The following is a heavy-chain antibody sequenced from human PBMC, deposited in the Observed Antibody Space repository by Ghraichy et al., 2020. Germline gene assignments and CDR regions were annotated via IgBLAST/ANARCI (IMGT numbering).Heavy chain of an antibody. Sequence: LSLTCAASGFTFSSYWMHWVRQAPGKGLVWVSRINSDGSSTSYADSVKGRFTISRDNAKNTLYLQMNSLRAEDTAVYYCARDADYYYGMDVWGQGTTVTVSS. V-gene: IGHV3-74*01. CDR2: INSDGSST. CDR3: ARDADYYYGMDV. CDR1: GFTFSSYW. J-gene: IGHJ6*02.